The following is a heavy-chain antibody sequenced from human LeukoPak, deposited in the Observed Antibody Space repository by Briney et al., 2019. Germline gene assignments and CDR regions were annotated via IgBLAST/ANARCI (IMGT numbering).Heavy chain of an antibody. J-gene: IGHJ6*02. CDR2: ISGGGGTT. CDR1: GFTFSSYW. V-gene: IGHV3-23*01. D-gene: IGHD2-15*01. CDR3: AKEFYFATAV. Sequence: PGGSLRLSCAASGFTFSSYWMHWVRQAPGKGLEWVSAISGGGGTTHYADSVKGRFTISRDNSKNTLYLQMDSLRAEDTAVYYCAKEFYFATAVWGQGTTVTVSS.